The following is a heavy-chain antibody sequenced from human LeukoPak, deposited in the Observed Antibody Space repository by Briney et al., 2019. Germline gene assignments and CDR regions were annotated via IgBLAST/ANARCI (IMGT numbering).Heavy chain of an antibody. CDR3: AGETVATGEY. J-gene: IGHJ4*02. D-gene: IGHD5-12*01. CDR2: INHSGST. V-gene: IGHV4-34*01. Sequence: SETLSLTCAVYGGSFSGYYWSWIRQPPGKGLEWIGEINHSGSTNYNPSLKSRVTISVDTSKNQFSLKLSSVTAADTAVYYCAGETVATGEYWGQGTLVTVSS. CDR1: GGSFSGYY.